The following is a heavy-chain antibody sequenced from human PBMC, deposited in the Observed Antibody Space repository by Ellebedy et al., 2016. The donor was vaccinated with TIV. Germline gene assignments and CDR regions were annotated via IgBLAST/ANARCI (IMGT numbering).Heavy chain of an antibody. Sequence: GSLRLSXAVYGGSFSGYYWSWIRQPPGKGLEWIGEINHSGSTNYNPSLKSRVTISVDTSKNQFSLKLSSVTAADTAVYYCARHFYGSGSYKNGMDVWGQGTTVTVSS. CDR1: GGSFSGYY. D-gene: IGHD3-10*01. J-gene: IGHJ6*02. CDR3: ARHFYGSGSYKNGMDV. CDR2: INHSGST. V-gene: IGHV4-34*01.